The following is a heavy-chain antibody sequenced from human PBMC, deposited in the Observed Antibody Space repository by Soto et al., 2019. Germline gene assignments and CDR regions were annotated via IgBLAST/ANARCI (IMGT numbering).Heavy chain of an antibody. J-gene: IGHJ5*02. D-gene: IGHD2-2*01. CDR1: GGSISSYY. CDR3: ARERAYCSSTSCFNNWVDP. Sequence: PSETLSLTCTVSGGSISSYYWSWIRQPAGKGLEWIGRIYTSGSTNYNPSLKSRVTMSVDTSKNQFSLKLSSVTAADTAVYYCARERAYCSSTSCFNNWVDPWGQGTLVTVSS. CDR2: IYTSGST. V-gene: IGHV4-4*07.